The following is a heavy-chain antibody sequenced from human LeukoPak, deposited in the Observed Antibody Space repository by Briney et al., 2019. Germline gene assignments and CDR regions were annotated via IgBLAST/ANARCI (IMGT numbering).Heavy chain of an antibody. V-gene: IGHV3-48*03. CDR3: ARAFDY. CDR1: GFTFSSCE. J-gene: IGHJ4*02. Sequence: GGSLRLSCAASGFTFSSCELSWVRQAPAKGLEWVSYISSSSNTMYYADSVKGRFTISRDNAKNSLYLQMNSLRDEDTAVYYCARAFDYWGQGTLVAVSS. CDR2: ISSSSNTM.